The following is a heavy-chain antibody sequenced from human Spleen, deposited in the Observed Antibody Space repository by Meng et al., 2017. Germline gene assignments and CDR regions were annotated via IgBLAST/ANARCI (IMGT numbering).Heavy chain of an antibody. V-gene: IGHV1-3*01. CDR1: GYTFTSYA. J-gene: IGHJ4*02. CDR2: INAGNGNT. Sequence: ASVKVSCKASGYTFTSYAMHWVRQAPGQRLEWMGWINAGNGNTKYSQKFQGRVTITRDTSASTAYMELSSLRSEDTAVYYCARAGSGSYSLFDYWGQGTLVTVS. D-gene: IGHD1-26*01. CDR3: ARAGSGSYSLFDY.